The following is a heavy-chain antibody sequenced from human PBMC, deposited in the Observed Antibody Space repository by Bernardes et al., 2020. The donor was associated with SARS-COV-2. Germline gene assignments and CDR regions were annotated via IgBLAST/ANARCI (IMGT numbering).Heavy chain of an antibody. J-gene: IGHJ3*01. D-gene: IGHD3-9*01. CDR2: IGSGSDFI. V-gene: IGHV3-21*01. CDR3: ARDVGGTDWRFGFDV. Sequence: GGSLRLSCAASGFTFSNYNMNWVRQAPGKGLEWVSFIGSGSDFIYYADSVKGRFTISRDNAKNSLYLQMESLRAEDTAVYYCARDVGGTDWRFGFDVWGPGTMVHVSS. CDR1: GFTFSNYN.